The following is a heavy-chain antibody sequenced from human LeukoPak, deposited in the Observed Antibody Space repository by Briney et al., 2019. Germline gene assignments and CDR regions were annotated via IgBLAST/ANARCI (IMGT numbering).Heavy chain of an antibody. Sequence: SQTLSLTCAISGDSVSSNSVAWNWIRQSPSRGLEWLGGTYYRSKWYNDYAVSVKSGITINADTSKNQFSLQLNSVTPEDTAVYYCARRLILLHAFDIWDQGTMVTVSS. CDR1: GDSVSSNSVA. D-gene: IGHD2/OR15-2a*01. J-gene: IGHJ3*02. CDR3: ARRLILLHAFDI. V-gene: IGHV6-1*01. CDR2: TYYRSKWYN.